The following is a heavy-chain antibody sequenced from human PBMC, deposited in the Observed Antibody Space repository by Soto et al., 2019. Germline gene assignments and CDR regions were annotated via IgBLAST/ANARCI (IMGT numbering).Heavy chain of an antibody. Sequence: GSLRLSCAASGFTFSSYSMNWVRQAPGKGLEWVSSISSSSSYIYYADSVKGRFTISRDNAKNSLYLQMNSLRAEDTAVYYCARGTPVMTTVVTPAEYFQHWGQGTLVTVS. CDR3: ARGTPVMTTVVTPAEYFQH. V-gene: IGHV3-21*03. CDR1: GFTFSSYS. J-gene: IGHJ1*01. CDR2: ISSSSSYI. D-gene: IGHD4-17*01.